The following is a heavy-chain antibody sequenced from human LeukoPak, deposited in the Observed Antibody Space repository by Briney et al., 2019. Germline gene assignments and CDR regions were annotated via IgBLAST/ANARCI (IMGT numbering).Heavy chain of an antibody. Sequence: PWGSLRLSCAASGFTFSNYWMHWVRQAPGKGLVWVSRIKGDGSSTSYADSVKGRFTISRDNAKNSLYLQMNSLRAEDTAVYYCARDPKFDYWGQGTLVTVSS. CDR1: GFTFSNYW. V-gene: IGHV3-74*01. J-gene: IGHJ4*02. CDR2: IKGDGSST. CDR3: ARDPKFDY.